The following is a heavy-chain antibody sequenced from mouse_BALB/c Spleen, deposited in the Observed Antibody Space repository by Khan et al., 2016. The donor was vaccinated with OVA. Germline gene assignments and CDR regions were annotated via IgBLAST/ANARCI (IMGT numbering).Heavy chain of an antibody. CDR3: ARGGGSSFDFDY. CDR1: GYTIINYG. V-gene: IGHV9-3-1*01. J-gene: IGHJ2*01. CDR2: INTYTGEP. Sequence: QIQLVQSGPELKKPGETVKISCKASGYTIINYGMNWVKQAPGKGLKWMGWINTYTGEPTYADDFKGRFAFSLETSASTAYLQINNLKNEDTATNFCARGGGSSFDFDYWGQGTTLTVSS. D-gene: IGHD1-1*01.